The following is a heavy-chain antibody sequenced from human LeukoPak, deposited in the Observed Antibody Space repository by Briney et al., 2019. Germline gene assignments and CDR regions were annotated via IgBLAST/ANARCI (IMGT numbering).Heavy chain of an antibody. CDR3: ARSKDSSGYYYGAFDI. CDR1: GDSTTSYY. CDR2: IYYSGST. J-gene: IGHJ3*02. Sequence: SGTLSLTCSVSGDSTTSYYWGWIRQSPGKGPEWIGYIYYSGSTNYNPSLKSRVTISVDTSKNQFSLKLSSVTAADTAVYYCARSKDSSGYYYGAFDIWGQGTMVTVSS. D-gene: IGHD3-22*01. V-gene: IGHV4-59*01.